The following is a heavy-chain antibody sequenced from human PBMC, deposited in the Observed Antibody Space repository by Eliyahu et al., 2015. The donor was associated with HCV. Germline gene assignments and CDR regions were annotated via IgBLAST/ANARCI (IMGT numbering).Heavy chain of an antibody. D-gene: IGHD5-18*01. CDR2: IIPIFGTA. CDR3: ALRGYSYGPPSFRY. J-gene: IGHJ4*02. Sequence: QVQLVQSGAEVKKPGSSVXVSCXASXXXFSXYAISWVRQAPGQGXEWMGGIIPIFGTANDAQKFQGRVTITADESTSTAYMELSSLRSEDTAVYYCALRGYSYGPPSFRYWGQGTLVTVSS. CDR1: XXXFSXYA. V-gene: IGHV1-69*01.